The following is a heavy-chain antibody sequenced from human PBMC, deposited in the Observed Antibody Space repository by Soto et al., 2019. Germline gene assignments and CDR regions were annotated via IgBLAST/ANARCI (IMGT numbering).Heavy chain of an antibody. V-gene: IGHV3-9*01. J-gene: IGHJ3*01. D-gene: IGHD3-3*01. CDR1: GFKFEDQA. CDR3: VRDTYYDFWSGPGGPFDL. CDR2: ISWKGDRV. Sequence: PGGSLRLSCVASGFKFEDQAMHWVRQAPGKGLEWVSGISWKGDRVGYADSVKGRFTISRDNVKNSLVLQMNSLRAEGTAFYFCVRDTYYDFWSGPGGPFDLWGPGTMVTVSS.